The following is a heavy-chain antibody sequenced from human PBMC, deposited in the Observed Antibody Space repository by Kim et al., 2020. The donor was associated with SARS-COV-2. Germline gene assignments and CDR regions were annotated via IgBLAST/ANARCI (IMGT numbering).Heavy chain of an antibody. CDR3: ARDVSGTDYAFDI. V-gene: IGHV4-31*03. D-gene: IGHD3-10*01. Sequence: SETLSLTCTVSGGSISSGGYYWSWIRQHPGKGLEWIGYIYYSGSTYYNPSLKSRVTISVDTSKNQFSLKLSSVTAADTAVYYCARDVSGTDYAFDIWGQGTMVTVSS. CDR1: GGSISSGGYY. J-gene: IGHJ3*02. CDR2: IYYSGST.